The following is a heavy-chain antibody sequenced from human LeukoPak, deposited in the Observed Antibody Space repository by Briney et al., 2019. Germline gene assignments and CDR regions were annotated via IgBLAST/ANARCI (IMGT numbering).Heavy chain of an antibody. CDR2: ISSSGSTI. Sequence: GGSLRLSCTASGFTVSTNYMTWVRQAPGKGLEWVSYISSSGSTIYYADSVKGRFTISRDNAKNSLYLQMNSLRAEDTAVYYCAKVLGYSYGQYYFDYWGQGTLVTVSS. CDR3: AKVLGYSYGQYYFDY. J-gene: IGHJ4*02. D-gene: IGHD5-18*01. CDR1: GFTVSTNY. V-gene: IGHV3-11*01.